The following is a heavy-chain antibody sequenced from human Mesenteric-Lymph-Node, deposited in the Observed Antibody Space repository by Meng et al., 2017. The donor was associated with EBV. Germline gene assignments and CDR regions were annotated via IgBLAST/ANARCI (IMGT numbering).Heavy chain of an antibody. Sequence: GEEWKKPGESSNTSGKGSGYSFTNYWIGWVRQMSGKGLEWMGIIYPGDSDTRYSPSFQGQVTISADKSLSTAYLQWSSLKASDTAMYYCARQQGNSGGDYWGQGTLVTASS. D-gene: IGHD4-23*01. CDR3: ARQQGNSGGDY. V-gene: IGHV5-51*01. CDR2: IYPGDSDT. CDR1: GYSFTNYW. J-gene: IGHJ4*02.